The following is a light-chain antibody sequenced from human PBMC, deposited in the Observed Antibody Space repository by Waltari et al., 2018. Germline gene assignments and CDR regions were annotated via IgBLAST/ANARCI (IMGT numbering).Light chain of an antibody. CDR1: QRISNF. V-gene: IGKV1-39*01. CDR2: AAS. CDR3: QQSSSAPYT. Sequence: DIQMTQSPSSLSASIGDRVTITCRASQRISNFLNWYQQQPGKAPKLLVYAASSLQSGVPSRFSGGGAETDFSLTINSLQPEDFATYYCQQSSSAPYTFGQGTKLEI. J-gene: IGKJ2*01.